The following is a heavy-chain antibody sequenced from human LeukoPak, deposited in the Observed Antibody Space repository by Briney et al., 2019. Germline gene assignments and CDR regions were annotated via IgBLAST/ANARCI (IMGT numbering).Heavy chain of an antibody. CDR2: ISGSGGST. CDR1: GFTFSSYA. J-gene: IGHJ4*02. CDR3: AKAASGMVGSGSHYFDY. Sequence: AGGSLRLSCAASGFTFSSYAMSWVRQAPGKGLERVSAISGSGGSTYYADSVKGRFTISRDNSKNTLYLQMNSLRAEDTAVYYCAKAASGMVGSGSHYFDYWGQGTLVTVSS. D-gene: IGHD3-10*01. V-gene: IGHV3-23*01.